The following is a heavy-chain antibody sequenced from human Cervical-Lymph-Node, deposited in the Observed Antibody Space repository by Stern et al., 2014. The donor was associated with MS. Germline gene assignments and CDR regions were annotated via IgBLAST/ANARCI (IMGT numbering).Heavy chain of an antibody. V-gene: IGHV1-24*01. Sequence: QVQLVPSGAEVKKPWASVKVSCKVSGSTLSEISMHWVRQAPGKGLEWMGGFDPEHGETRYAQKFQGRVTMAEGRSTDTAYMELSSLRSEDTAVYYCATHRGRVTYYYGMDVWGQGTTVTVSS. J-gene: IGHJ6*02. CDR3: ATHRGRVTYYYGMDV. CDR2: FDPEHGET. D-gene: IGHD2-21*02. CDR1: GSTLSEIS.